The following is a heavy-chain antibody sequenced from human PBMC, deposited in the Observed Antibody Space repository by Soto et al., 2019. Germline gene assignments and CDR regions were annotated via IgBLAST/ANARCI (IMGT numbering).Heavy chain of an antibody. V-gene: IGHV4-31*03. D-gene: IGHD5-12*01. CDR1: GGSMSSVGSY. Sequence: SETLSLTCTVSGGSMSSVGSYWTWIRQHPGKGLEWIGYISYTGSTHYNPSFKSRVSISVATSQNQFTLKLSSMTAADTAVYYCARGGGYDPFDYWGQGTLVTVSS. J-gene: IGHJ4*02. CDR2: ISYTGST. CDR3: ARGGGYDPFDY.